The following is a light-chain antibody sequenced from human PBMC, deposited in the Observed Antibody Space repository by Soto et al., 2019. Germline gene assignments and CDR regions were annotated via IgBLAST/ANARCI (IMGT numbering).Light chain of an antibody. CDR3: QQYDNLPYT. V-gene: IGKV1-33*01. Sequence: DIQMSKSPSSLSASVGDRVTITCQASQAISNYLNWYQQKPGKAPKLLIYDASNLETGVPSRFSGSGSGTDFTFTISSLQPEDIATYYCQQYDNLPYTFGQGTKLEIK. J-gene: IGKJ2*01. CDR2: DAS. CDR1: QAISNY.